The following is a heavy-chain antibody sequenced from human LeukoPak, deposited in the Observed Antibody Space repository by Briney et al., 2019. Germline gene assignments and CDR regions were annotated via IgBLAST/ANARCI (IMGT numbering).Heavy chain of an antibody. D-gene: IGHD6-19*01. CDR2: INPNSGGT. V-gene: IGHV1-2*02. CDR3: ARDLYQWLPSTRPRDYYYYMDV. CDR1: GYTFTGYY. J-gene: IGHJ6*03. Sequence: ASVKVSCKASGYTFTGYYIHWVRQAPGQGREYMGWINPNSGGTNYAQNFQGRGTMTRDTSISTAYMELSRLRSDDTAVYYCARDLYQWLPSTRPRDYYYYMDVWGEGTTVTVSS.